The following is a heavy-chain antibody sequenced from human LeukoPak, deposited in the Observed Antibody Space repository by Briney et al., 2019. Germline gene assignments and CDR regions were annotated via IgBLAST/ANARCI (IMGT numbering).Heavy chain of an antibody. D-gene: IGHD6-13*01. Sequence: PGGSLRLSCAAFGFTVSSYEMSWVRQAPGKGLEWVSHISTSGTTIYYADSVKGRFTISSDNAKNSLFLQMNSLRAEDTAVYYCARGSGSTWYPSYGLDVWGKGTTVTVSS. CDR1: GFTVSSYE. J-gene: IGHJ6*04. V-gene: IGHV3-48*03. CDR2: ISTSGTTI. CDR3: ARGSGSTWYPSYGLDV.